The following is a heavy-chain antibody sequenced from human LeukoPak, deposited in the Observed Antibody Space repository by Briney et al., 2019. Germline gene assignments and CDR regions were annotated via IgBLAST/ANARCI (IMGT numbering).Heavy chain of an antibody. J-gene: IGHJ4*02. CDR1: GFTFSNYA. CDR2: ISGSGDST. V-gene: IGHV3-23*01. Sequence: GGSLRLSCAASGFTFSNYAMTWVRQAPGKGLEWVSTISGSGDSTYYADSVKGRFTISRDNSKNTLYLQMNSLRAEDTAVYYCAKDLYYDSRGTPTGYWGQGTLVTVSS. CDR3: AKDLYYDSRGTPTGY. D-gene: IGHD3-22*01.